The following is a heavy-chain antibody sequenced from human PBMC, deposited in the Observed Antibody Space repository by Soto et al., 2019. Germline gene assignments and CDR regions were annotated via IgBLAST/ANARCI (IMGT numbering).Heavy chain of an antibody. V-gene: IGHV4-59*01. CDR1: GGSISSYC. CDR3: AGRPYCSSTSCYYQYNDY. J-gene: IGHJ4*02. CDR2: IYYSGST. D-gene: IGHD2-2*01. Sequence: PLEILSLTCTVSGGSISSYCWSWIRQPPGKGLEWIGYIYYSGSTNYNPSLKSRVTISVDTSKNQFSLKLSSVTAADTAVYYCAGRPYCSSTSCYYQYNDYWGQGTLVTVSS.